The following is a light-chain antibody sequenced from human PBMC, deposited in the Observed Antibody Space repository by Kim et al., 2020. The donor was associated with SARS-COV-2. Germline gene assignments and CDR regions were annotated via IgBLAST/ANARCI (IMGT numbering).Light chain of an antibody. CDR2: GAS. CDR1: QSVSSN. J-gene: IGKJ2*01. CDR3: QQYNNWPGT. Sequence: EIVMTQSPATLSVSPGERVTLSCRASQSVSSNLAWYQQKPGQAPRLLIYGASTRATGIPARFSGSGSGTEFTLTISSLQSEDFAVYYCQQYNNWPGTFGQGTKVEI. V-gene: IGKV3-15*01.